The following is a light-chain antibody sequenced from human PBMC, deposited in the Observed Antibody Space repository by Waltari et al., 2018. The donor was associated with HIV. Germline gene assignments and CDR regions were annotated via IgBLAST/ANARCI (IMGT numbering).Light chain of an antibody. Sequence: SYVLPQPPSVSVAPGPTARITCGGNNLGSKSVHWYQQKPGQAPVLVVYDDTDRPSGIPERFSGSNSGNTATLTISRVEAGDEADYYCQVWDTSGDPWVFGGGTKLTVL. J-gene: IGLJ3*02. CDR3: QVWDTSGDPWV. V-gene: IGLV3-21*02. CDR1: NLGSKS. CDR2: DDT.